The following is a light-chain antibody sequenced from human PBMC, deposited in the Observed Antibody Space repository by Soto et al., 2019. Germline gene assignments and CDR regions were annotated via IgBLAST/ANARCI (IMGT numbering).Light chain of an antibody. J-gene: IGLJ1*01. Sequence: QSVLTQPPSASGTPGQRVTISCSGSSSNIGSNTVNWYQQLPGTAPKLLICSNNQRPSGVPDRFSGSKSGTSATLAISGLQSEDEADDYCSAWDDSLNGYVFGTGTKLTVL. CDR3: SAWDDSLNGYV. CDR2: SNN. V-gene: IGLV1-44*01. CDR1: SSNIGSNT.